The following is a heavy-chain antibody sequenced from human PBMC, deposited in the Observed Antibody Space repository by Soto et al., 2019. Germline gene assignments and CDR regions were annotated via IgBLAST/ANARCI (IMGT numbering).Heavy chain of an antibody. CDR3: ARLQAAAGDNDLTFDY. Sequence: EVQLVQSGAEVKKPGESLRISCKGSGYSFTSYWISWVRQMPGQGLEWMGRIDPSDSYTNYSPSFQGHVTISADKSIXXAYLQWSSLKASDTAMYYCARLQAAAGDNDLTFDYWGQGTLVTVSS. V-gene: IGHV5-10-1*01. CDR2: IDPSDSYT. J-gene: IGHJ4*02. CDR1: GYSFTSYW. D-gene: IGHD6-13*01.